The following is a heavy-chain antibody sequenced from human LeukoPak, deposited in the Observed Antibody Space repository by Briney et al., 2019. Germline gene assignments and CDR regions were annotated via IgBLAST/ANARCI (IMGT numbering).Heavy chain of an antibody. CDR3: ARHEGPRGGMATTP. Sequence: SETLSLTCTVSGDSISSYYWSWIRQPPGKGLEWIGYMYYSGSTNYNPSLKSRVTISVDTSKNQFSLKLSSVTAADTAVYYCARHEGPRGGMATTPGGQGPLVTVSS. CDR1: GDSISSYY. D-gene: IGHD5-24*01. CDR2: MYYSGST. J-gene: IGHJ5*02. V-gene: IGHV4-59*08.